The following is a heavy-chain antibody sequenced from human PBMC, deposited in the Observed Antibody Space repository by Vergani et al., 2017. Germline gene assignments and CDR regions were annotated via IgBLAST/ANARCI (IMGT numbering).Heavy chain of an antibody. CDR2: MNPNSGNT. V-gene: IGHV1-8*01. D-gene: IGHD3-9*01. Sequence: QVQLVQSGAEVKKLGSSVKVSCKASGGTFTSYDINWVRQATGQGLEWMGWMNPNSGNTGYAQKFQGRVTMTRNTSISTAYMELSSLRSEDTAVYYCARGLAGPTYYDILTGYYSNYWGQGTLVTVSS. CDR1: GGTFTSYD. J-gene: IGHJ4*02. CDR3: ARGLAGPTYYDILTGYYSNY.